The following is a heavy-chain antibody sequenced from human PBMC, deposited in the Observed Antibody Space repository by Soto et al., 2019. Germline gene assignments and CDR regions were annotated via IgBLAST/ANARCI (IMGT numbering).Heavy chain of an antibody. CDR2: ISGRGDST. Sequence: GGSLRLSCAASGFTFSSYAMSWVRQAPGKGLEWVSAISGRGDSTYYADSVKGRFTISRDNSKNTLYLQMNSLRAEDTAVYYCAKTTGSKGRNLGDSWGQGTLVTVSS. V-gene: IGHV3-23*01. CDR3: AKTTGSKGRNLGDS. CDR1: GFTFSSYA. J-gene: IGHJ4*02. D-gene: IGHD1-1*01.